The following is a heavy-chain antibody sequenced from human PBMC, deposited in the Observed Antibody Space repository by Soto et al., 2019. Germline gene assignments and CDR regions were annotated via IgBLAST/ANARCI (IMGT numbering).Heavy chain of an antibody. CDR1: GYTFTNYG. J-gene: IGHJ6*03. CDR2: ISAYNGNT. CDR3: ARDHRDFWSGPYQNYYHMDV. D-gene: IGHD3-3*01. Sequence: ASVKVSCKASGYTFTNYGIIWVRQAPAQGLEGMGWISAYNGNTNSAQKVQGRITMTTDTSTNPAYMELRNLRSDDAAVYYCARDHRDFWSGPYQNYYHMDVWGKGTTVTVSS. V-gene: IGHV1-18*01.